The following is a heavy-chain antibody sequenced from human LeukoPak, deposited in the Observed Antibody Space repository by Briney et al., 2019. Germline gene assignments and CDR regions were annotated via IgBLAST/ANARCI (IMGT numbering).Heavy chain of an antibody. J-gene: IGHJ4*02. CDR2: IYHSGST. V-gene: IGHV4-38-2*02. D-gene: IGHD1-26*01. CDR1: GYSIRSGDY. Sequence: SETLSLTCTVSGYSIRSGDYWGWIRQPPGKGLEWIGNIYHSGSTYYNPSLKSRVTLSVDTSKNQFSLKLSSVTAADTALYYCARGVGAITYFDYWGQGTLVAVSS. CDR3: ARGVGAITYFDY.